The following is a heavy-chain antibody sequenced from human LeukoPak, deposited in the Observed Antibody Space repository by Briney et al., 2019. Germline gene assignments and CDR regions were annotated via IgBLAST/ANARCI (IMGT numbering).Heavy chain of an antibody. J-gene: IGHJ4*02. CDR3: ARFGYDSSGYHRGSFDY. V-gene: IGHV4-34*01. D-gene: IGHD3-22*01. CDR2: INHSGST. CDR1: GGSFSGYY. Sequence: SETLSLTCAVYGGSFSGYYWSWIRQPPGKGLEWIGEINHSGSTNYNPSLKSRVTISVDTSKNQFSLKLSSVTAADTAVYYCARFGYDSSGYHRGSFDYWGQGTLVTVSS.